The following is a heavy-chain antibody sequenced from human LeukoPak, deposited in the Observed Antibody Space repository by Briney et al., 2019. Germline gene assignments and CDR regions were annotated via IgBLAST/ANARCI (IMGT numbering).Heavy chain of an antibody. CDR2: ISSGASTL. CDR3: ARFAVGANLVDY. Sequence: PGGSLRLSCAASGFTFSNYEMNWVRQAPGKGLEWVSYISSGASTLYYADSMRGRFTISRDNDKNSLYLQMNSLRAEDTAVYYCARFAVGANLVDYWGQGTLVTVSS. J-gene: IGHJ4*02. CDR1: GFTFSNYE. D-gene: IGHD1-26*01. V-gene: IGHV3-48*03.